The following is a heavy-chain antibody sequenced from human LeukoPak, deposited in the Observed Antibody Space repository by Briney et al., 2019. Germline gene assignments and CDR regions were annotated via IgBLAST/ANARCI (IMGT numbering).Heavy chain of an antibody. D-gene: IGHD6-19*01. Sequence: SETLSLTCTVSGGSISSSSYYWGWIRQPPGKGLEWIGRIYTSGSTNYNPSLKSRVTMSVDTSKNQFSLKLSSVTAADTAVYYCARALKYSSGWYYFDYWGQGTLVTVSS. J-gene: IGHJ4*02. CDR2: IYTSGST. CDR3: ARALKYSSGWYYFDY. CDR1: GGSISSSSYY. V-gene: IGHV4-61*05.